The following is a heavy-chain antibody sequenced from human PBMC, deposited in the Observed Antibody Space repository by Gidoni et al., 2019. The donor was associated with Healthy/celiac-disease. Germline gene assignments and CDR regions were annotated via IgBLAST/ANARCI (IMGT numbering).Heavy chain of an antibody. CDR2: ISSSSSTI. V-gene: IGHV3-48*02. D-gene: IGHD3-3*01. J-gene: IGHJ6*03. CDR1: GCTFSSYS. Sequence: EVQLVESGGCLVQPGGSLRLSCAASGCTFSSYSMNWVRQAPGKGLEWVSYISSSSSTIYYADSVKGRFTISRDNAKNSLYLQMNSLRDEDTAVYYCAREYYDFWSGYLFSYYYYMDVWGKGTTVTVSS. CDR3: AREYYDFWSGYLFSYYYYMDV.